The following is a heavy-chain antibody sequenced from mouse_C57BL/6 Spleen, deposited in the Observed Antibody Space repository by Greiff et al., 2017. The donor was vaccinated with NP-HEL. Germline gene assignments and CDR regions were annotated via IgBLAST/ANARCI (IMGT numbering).Heavy chain of an antibody. J-gene: IGHJ2*01. CDR2: ISYDGSN. CDR3: AREGDSSGLDY. Sequence: EVQLQESGPGLVKPSQSLSLTCSVTGYSITSGYYWNWIRQFPGNKLEWMGYISYDGSNNYNPSLKNRISITRDTSKNQFFLKLNSVTTEDTATYYCAREGDSSGLDYWGQGTTLTVSS. V-gene: IGHV3-6*01. D-gene: IGHD3-2*02. CDR1: GYSITSGYY.